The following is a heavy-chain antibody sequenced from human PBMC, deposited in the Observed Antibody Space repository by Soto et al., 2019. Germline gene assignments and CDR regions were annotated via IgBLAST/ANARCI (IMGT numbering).Heavy chain of an antibody. D-gene: IGHD2-15*01. CDR2: IKQDGNEK. Sequence: EVQLVESGGGLVQPGGSLRLSCAASGFTFSSSWMNWVRQAPGKGLEWMANIKQDGNEKYYVDSVKGRFTISRDNAKNSLYLQMNSLRAEDTAVYYCARLVAVTPGDYWGQGTLVTVSS. CDR3: ARLVAVTPGDY. J-gene: IGHJ4*02. V-gene: IGHV3-7*01. CDR1: GFTFSSSW.